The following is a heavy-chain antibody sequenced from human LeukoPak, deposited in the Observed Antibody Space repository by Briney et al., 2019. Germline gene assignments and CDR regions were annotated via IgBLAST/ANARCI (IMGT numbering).Heavy chain of an antibody. J-gene: IGHJ4*02. CDR3: ARVTRGFDGYNPLDY. D-gene: IGHD5-24*01. CDR2: IYYSGST. Sequence: SETLSLTCTVSGGSISSYFWSWIRQPPEKGLEWIGNIYYSGSTNYNPSLKSRITLSVDTSKNQFSLKLSSVIAADAAVYYCARVTRGFDGYNPLDYWGQGILVTVSS. V-gene: IGHV4-59*01. CDR1: GGSISSYF.